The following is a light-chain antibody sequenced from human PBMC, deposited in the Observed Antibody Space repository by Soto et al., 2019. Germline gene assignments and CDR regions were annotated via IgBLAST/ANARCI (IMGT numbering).Light chain of an antibody. CDR1: QNISTW. J-gene: IGKJ5*01. Sequence: DIQMTQSPSSVSASVGDRVTITCRASQNISTWLAWYQQKPGTAPKLLIYAASSLKSGVPSRFSGSGSGTDFTLTITSLQPEDFAAYHCQQAGSFPVTFGQGTRLESK. CDR3: QQAGSFPVT. V-gene: IGKV1-12*01. CDR2: AAS.